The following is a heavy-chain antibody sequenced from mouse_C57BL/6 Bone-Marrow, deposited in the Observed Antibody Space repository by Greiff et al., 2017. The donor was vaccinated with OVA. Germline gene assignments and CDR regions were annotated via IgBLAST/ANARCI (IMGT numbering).Heavy chain of an antibody. D-gene: IGHD4-1*01. J-gene: IGHJ3*01. Sequence: VLLVESGAELVKPGASVKLSCKASGYTFTEYTIHWVKQRPGQGLEWIGWFYPGSGSIKYNEKFKDKATLTADKSSSTAYMELSRLTSEDSAVYYCARQGELGPYAWIDYWGQGTLVTVSA. CDR3: ARQGELGPYAWIDY. CDR2: FYPGSGSI. V-gene: IGHV1-62-2*01. CDR1: GYTFTEYT.